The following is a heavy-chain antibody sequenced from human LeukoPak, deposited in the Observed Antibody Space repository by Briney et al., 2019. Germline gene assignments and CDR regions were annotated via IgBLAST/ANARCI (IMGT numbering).Heavy chain of an antibody. CDR3: ARDRSSSSDLGDYYYYMDV. CDR2: MYYSGST. J-gene: IGHJ6*03. D-gene: IGHD6-6*01. CDR1: GGSISSGDYY. Sequence: SQTLSLTCTVSGGSISSGDYYWSWIRQPPGKGLEWIAYMYYSGSTYYNPSLKSRVTMSADTSKNQLSLKLSSVTAADTAVYYCARDRSSSSDLGDYYYYMDVWGKGTTVTVSS. V-gene: IGHV4-30-4*01.